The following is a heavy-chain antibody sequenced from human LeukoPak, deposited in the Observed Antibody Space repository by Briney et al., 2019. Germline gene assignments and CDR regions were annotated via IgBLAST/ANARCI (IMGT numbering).Heavy chain of an antibody. V-gene: IGHV4-38-2*02. D-gene: IGHD7-27*01. CDR2: MYHSGST. Sequence: NSSETLSPTCTVSGGSISSAYYWGWIRQPPGKGLEWIGTMYHSGSTNYNPSLKSRVTISVDTSKNQFSLKLSSVTAADTAVYFCARGFRGDNFDYWGQGTLVTVSS. J-gene: IGHJ4*02. CDR3: ARGFRGDNFDY. CDR1: GGSISSAYY.